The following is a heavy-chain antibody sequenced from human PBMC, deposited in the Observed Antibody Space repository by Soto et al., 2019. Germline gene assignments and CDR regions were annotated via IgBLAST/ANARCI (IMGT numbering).Heavy chain of an antibody. D-gene: IGHD2-2*02. CDR1: GYTFTSYG. V-gene: IGHV1-18*01. CDR2: ISAYNGNT. CDR3: ARGVVVVPAAIEPNYYYYYGMDV. Sequence: ASVKVSCKASGYTFTSYGISWVRQAPGQGLEWMGWISAYNGNTNYAQKLQGRVTMTTDTSTSTAYMELRSLRSDDTAVYYCARGVVVVPAAIEPNYYYYYGMDVWGQGTTVTVSS. J-gene: IGHJ6*02.